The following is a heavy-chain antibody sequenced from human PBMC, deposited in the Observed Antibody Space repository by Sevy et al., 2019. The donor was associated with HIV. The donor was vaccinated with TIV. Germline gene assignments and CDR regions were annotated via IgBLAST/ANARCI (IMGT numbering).Heavy chain of an antibody. D-gene: IGHD3-10*01. V-gene: IGHV3-53*01. Sequence: GGSLRLSCAASGFTVSSNYMSWVRQAPGKGLEWVSVIYSGGSTYYADSVKGRFTISSDNSKNTLYLQMNSLRAEDTAVYYCARDLSNYYGSGSYPYYFDYWGQGTLVTVSS. CDR1: GFTVSSNY. CDR2: IYSGGST. J-gene: IGHJ4*02. CDR3: ARDLSNYYGSGSYPYYFDY.